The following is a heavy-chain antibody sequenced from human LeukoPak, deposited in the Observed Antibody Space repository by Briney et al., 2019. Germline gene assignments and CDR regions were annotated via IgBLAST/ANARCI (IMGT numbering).Heavy chain of an antibody. CDR3: ARDHLLPPYYYYYMDV. CDR2: ICGNGDDT. Sequence: GGSLRLSCAASGFTFSGYSMHWVRQAPGKGLEKISAICGNGDDTYYANSVNGRFTISRDNSKNTLYLQMGSLRAEDMAVYYCARDHLLPPYYYYYMDVWGKGTTVTVSS. J-gene: IGHJ6*03. CDR1: GFTFSGYS. V-gene: IGHV3-64*01. D-gene: IGHD2-15*01.